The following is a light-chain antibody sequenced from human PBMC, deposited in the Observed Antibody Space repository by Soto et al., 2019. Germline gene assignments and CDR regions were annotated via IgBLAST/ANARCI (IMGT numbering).Light chain of an antibody. CDR2: AAS. CDR3: QQSDNTPYT. CDR1: QSISSY. J-gene: IGKJ2*01. Sequence: DIQMTQSPSSLSASVGDRVTITCRASQSISSYFNWYQQKPGKAPKLLIYAASSLQSGVPSRFSGSGSGTDFTLTISSLQPEDVATYYCQQSDNTPYTFGQGTKLEIK. V-gene: IGKV1-39*01.